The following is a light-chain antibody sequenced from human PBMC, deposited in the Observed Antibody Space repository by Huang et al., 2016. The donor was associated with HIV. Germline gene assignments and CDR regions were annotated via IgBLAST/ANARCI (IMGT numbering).Light chain of an antibody. CDR3: QQYDSSPWT. V-gene: IGKV3-20*01. CDR2: GAS. J-gene: IGKJ1*01. Sequence: EIVLTQSPATLSLSPGKRATLSCRASQSFSSSYLAWYQQKPGQAPRLLFYGASSRATGIPDRFSGSGSGTDFTLTISRLEPEDVAVYYCQQYDSSPWTFGQGTKVEIK. CDR1: QSFSSSY.